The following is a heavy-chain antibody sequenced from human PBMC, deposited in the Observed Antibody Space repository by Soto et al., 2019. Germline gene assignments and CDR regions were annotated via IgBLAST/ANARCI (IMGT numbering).Heavy chain of an antibody. Sequence: GPVKVSCKASGFTLSPFGINLVRQAPGQGLEWMGWISAYNGNRKYAQKVQGRVTMTTDTSTSTAYMELRSLRSDDTAVYYCAREPNYFDYWGQGTLVTVSS. V-gene: IGHV1-18*01. CDR3: AREPNYFDY. J-gene: IGHJ4*02. CDR1: GFTLSPFG. CDR2: ISAYNGNR.